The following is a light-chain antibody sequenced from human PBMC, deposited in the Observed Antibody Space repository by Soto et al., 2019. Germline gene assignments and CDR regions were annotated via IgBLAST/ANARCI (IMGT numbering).Light chain of an antibody. J-gene: IGKJ1*01. CDR2: GAS. CDR3: QQYDNWPWT. CDR1: QSINGN. Sequence: EIVVTQSPATLSMSPGERATLSCRASQSINGNLAWYQQEHGQAPRLLLYGASTRATGIPARFSGRGSGTEFTLTISSLQSEDFAIYYCQQYDNWPWTFGQGTKVEIK. V-gene: IGKV3-15*01.